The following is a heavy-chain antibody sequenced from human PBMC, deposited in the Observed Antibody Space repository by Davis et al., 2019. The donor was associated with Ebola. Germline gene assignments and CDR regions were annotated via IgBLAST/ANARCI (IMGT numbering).Heavy chain of an antibody. Sequence: PGGSLRLSCAASGFTFSSYGMHWVRQAPGKGLEWVANIKQDGSEKYYVDSVKGRFTISRDNAKNSLYLQMNSLRAEDTAVYYCARMSSSSHVNWFDPWGQGTLVTVSS. CDR3: ARMSSSSHVNWFDP. J-gene: IGHJ5*02. V-gene: IGHV3-7*01. D-gene: IGHD6-6*01. CDR1: GFTFSSYG. CDR2: IKQDGSEK.